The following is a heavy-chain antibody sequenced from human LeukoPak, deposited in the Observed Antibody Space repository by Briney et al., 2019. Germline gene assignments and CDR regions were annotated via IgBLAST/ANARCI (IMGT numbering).Heavy chain of an antibody. CDR1: GFTVNSNY. D-gene: IGHD4-17*01. V-gene: IGHV3-66*01. CDR2: IYAGGTP. J-gene: IGHJ4*02. Sequence: GGSLRLSCAASGFTVNSNYMSWVRQAPRKGLEWVSVIYAGGTPYYADSVKGRFTISRDNSNNTLYLQMNSLRAEDTAVYYCARAARGGDSRAFDYWGQGTLVTVSS. CDR3: ARAARGGDSRAFDY.